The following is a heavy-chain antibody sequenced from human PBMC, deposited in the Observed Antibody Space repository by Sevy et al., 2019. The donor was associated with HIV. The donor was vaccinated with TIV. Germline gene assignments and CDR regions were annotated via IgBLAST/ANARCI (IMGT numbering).Heavy chain of an antibody. CDR3: TTDVGLGATYY. Sequence: GGSLRLSCVASGFTFSNAWVNWVRQAPGKGLEWVGRSTTKTDGEPTDYAAPVKDRFTNSRDDSKNRLYLQMNSLRTEDTAVYYCTTDVGLGATYYWGQGTLVTVSS. V-gene: IGHV3-15*07. J-gene: IGHJ4*02. D-gene: IGHD1-26*01. CDR2: STTKTDGEPT. CDR1: GFTFSNAW.